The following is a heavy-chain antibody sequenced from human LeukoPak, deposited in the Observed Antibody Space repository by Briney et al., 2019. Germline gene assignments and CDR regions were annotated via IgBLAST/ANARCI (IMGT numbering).Heavy chain of an antibody. CDR2: ISGSGGST. CDR1: GFTFSSYG. V-gene: IGHV3-23*01. D-gene: IGHD6-19*01. Sequence: GGSLRLSCAASGFTFSSYGMSWVRQAPGEGLEWVSAISGSGGSTYYADSVKGRFTISRDNSKNTLYLQMNSLRAEDTAVYYCAKAVENTYYYYYYMDVWGKGTTVTISS. J-gene: IGHJ6*03. CDR3: AKAVENTYYYYYYMDV.